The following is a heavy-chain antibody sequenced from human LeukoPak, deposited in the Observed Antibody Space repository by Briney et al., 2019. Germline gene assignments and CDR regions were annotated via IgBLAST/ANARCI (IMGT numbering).Heavy chain of an antibody. J-gene: IGHJ4*02. V-gene: IGHV1-69*10. D-gene: IGHD3-16*02. CDR1: GGTFSSYA. Sequence: SVTVSCKASGGTFSSYAISWVRQAPGQGLEWMGRIIPILGIANYAQKFQGRVTITADKSTSTAYMELSSLRSEDTAVYYCARDDRDYVWGSYRSMFDYWGQGTLVTVSS. CDR3: ARDDRDYVWGSYRSMFDY. CDR2: IIPILGIA.